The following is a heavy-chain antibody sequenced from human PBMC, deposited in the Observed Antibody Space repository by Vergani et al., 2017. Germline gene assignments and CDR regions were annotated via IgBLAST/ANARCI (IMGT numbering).Heavy chain of an antibody. D-gene: IGHD3-3*01. CDR1: GFTVSSNY. CDR2: IYSGGST. J-gene: IGHJ4*02. CDR3: AKAVIFYDLDY. V-gene: IGHV3-53*01. Sequence: EVQLVESGGGLIQPGGSLRLSCAASGFTVSSNYMSWVRQAPGKGLEWVSVIYSGGSTYYADSVKGRFTISRDNSKNSLYLQMNSLRTEDTALYYCAKAVIFYDLDYWGQGTLVTVSS.